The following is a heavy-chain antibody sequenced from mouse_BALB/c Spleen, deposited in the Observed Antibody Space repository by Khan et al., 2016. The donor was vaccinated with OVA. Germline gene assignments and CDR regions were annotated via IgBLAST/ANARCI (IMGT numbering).Heavy chain of an antibody. D-gene: IGHD1-1*02. CDR3: ERRGLCGIFVD. J-gene: IGHJ3*01. CDR1: GYTFTTYW. V-gene: IGHV1-7*01. CDR2: IDPSSDYT. Sequence: VQLQESGAELAKPGASVKMSCKASGYTFTTYWIHWVKQRPGQGLEWIGYIDPSSDYTEYNQKFKDKATLTTDKSSSPAYMQLSSLTSEDSAGDYCERRGLCGIFVDWGQGTLVTVSA.